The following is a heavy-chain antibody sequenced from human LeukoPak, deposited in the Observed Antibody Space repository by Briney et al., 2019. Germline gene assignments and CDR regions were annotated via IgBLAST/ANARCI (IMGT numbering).Heavy chain of an antibody. V-gene: IGHV1-18*01. D-gene: IGHD3-10*01. CDR2: ISTYNGNT. CDR3: ASEIYGSRGRSFDP. Sequence: ASVKVSCKASGYTFTSYGLSWVRQAPGQGLEWMGWISTYNGNTHYAQKFQGRVTMTTDTSTSTAYMEVTSLRSDDTAVYYCASEIYGSRGRSFDPWGQGTLVTVSS. J-gene: IGHJ5*02. CDR1: GYTFTSYG.